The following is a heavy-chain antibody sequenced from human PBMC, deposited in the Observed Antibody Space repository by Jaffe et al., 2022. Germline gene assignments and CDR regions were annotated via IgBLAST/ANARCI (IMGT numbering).Heavy chain of an antibody. Sequence: QVQLVQSGAEVKKPGASVKVSCKASGYTFTSYDINWVRQATGQGLEWMGWMNPNSGNTGYAQKFQGRVTMTRNTSISTAYMELSSLRSEDTAVYYCARYRRAKGGILTGYPDYWGQGTLVTVSS. CDR2: MNPNSGNT. J-gene: IGHJ4*02. V-gene: IGHV1-8*01. D-gene: IGHD3-9*01. CDR1: GYTFTSYD. CDR3: ARYRRAKGGILTGYPDY.